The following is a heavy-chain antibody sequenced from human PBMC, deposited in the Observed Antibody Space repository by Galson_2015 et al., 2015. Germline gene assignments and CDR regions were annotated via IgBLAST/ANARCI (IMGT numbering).Heavy chain of an antibody. V-gene: IGHV1-3*01. CDR3: ARDPVYCSGGSCYNYYYYGMDV. J-gene: IGHJ6*02. Sequence: SVKVSCKASGYTFTSYAMHWVRQAPGQRLEWMGWINAGNGNTKYSQKFQGRVTITRDTSASTAYMELSSLRSEDTAVYYCARDPVYCSGGSCYNYYYYGMDVWGQGTTVTVSS. D-gene: IGHD2-15*01. CDR1: GYTFTSYA. CDR2: INAGNGNT.